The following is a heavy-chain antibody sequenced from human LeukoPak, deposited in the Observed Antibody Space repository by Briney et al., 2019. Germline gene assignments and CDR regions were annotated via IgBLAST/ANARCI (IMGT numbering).Heavy chain of an antibody. Sequence: PGGSLRLSCAASGFTFSSYGMHWVRQAPGKGLEWVAVISYDGSNKYYADSVKGRFTISRDNSKNTLYLQMNSLRAEDTAVYYCAKEGRNYDILTGYFDYWGQGTLVTVSS. CDR1: GFTFSSYG. V-gene: IGHV3-30*18. CDR2: ISYDGSNK. CDR3: AKEGRNYDILTGYFDY. D-gene: IGHD3-9*01. J-gene: IGHJ4*02.